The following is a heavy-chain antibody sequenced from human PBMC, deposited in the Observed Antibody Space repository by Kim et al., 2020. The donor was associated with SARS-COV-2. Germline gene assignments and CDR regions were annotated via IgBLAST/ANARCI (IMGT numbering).Heavy chain of an antibody. D-gene: IGHD3-22*01. V-gene: IGHV4-34*01. CDR2: INHSGST. CDR3: ARAHPRYYDSSGYPIYGM. J-gene: IGHJ6*01. CDR1: GGSFSGYY. Sequence: SETLSLTCAVYGGSFSGYYWSWIRQPPGKGLEWIGEINHSGSTNYNPSLKSRVTISVDTSKNQFSLKLSSVTAADTAVYYCARAHPRYYDSSGYPIYGM.